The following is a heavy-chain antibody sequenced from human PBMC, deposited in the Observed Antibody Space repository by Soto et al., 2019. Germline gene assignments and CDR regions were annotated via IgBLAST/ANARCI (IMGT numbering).Heavy chain of an antibody. D-gene: IGHD2-15*01. CDR1: GFTVSTNY. J-gene: IGHJ6*02. Sequence: PVGSLRLSGAASGFTVSTNYRTWVRQTPGKGLEWVSIIYSNGNTYYADSVKGRFTISRDNSKNTLYLQMNSLRVDDTAVYYCVVEDLGMEVWGQGTTVTVSS. CDR2: IYSNGNT. CDR3: VVEDLGMEV. V-gene: IGHV3-53*01.